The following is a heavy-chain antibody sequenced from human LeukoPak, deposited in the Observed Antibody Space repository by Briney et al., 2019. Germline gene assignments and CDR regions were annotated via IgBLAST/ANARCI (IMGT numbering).Heavy chain of an antibody. J-gene: IGHJ6*04. V-gene: IGHV3-7*01. D-gene: IGHD3-10*02. CDR1: GFTFSSHG. Sequence: QAGGSLRLSCAASGFTFSSHGINWVRQAPGKGLEWVANIKQDGSEKYYVDSVKGRFTISRDNAKNSLYLQMNSLRAEDTAVYYCAELGITMIGGVWGKGTTVTISS. CDR2: IKQDGSEK. CDR3: AELGITMIGGV.